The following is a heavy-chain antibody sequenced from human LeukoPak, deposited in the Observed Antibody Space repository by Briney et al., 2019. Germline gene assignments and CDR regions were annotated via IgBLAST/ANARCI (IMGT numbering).Heavy chain of an antibody. Sequence: PGGSLRLSCAASGFTFTSYGMSWVRQAPGKGLEWVSTISGSGGSRHYAGFVKGRFTISRDNVKNTVSLEMNSLRAEDTAVYYCAKDLPAYGDYHVGFWGQGTLVTVSS. J-gene: IGHJ4*02. CDR3: AKDLPAYGDYHVGF. CDR1: GFTFTSYG. D-gene: IGHD4-17*01. CDR2: ISGSGGSR. V-gene: IGHV3-23*01.